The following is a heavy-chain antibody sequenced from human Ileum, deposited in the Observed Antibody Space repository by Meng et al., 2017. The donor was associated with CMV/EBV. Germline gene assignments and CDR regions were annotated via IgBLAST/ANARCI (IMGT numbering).Heavy chain of an antibody. Sequence: QVQLQESGPGLGKPSEIMSLTCTVSGDSISNLYWSWIRQPPGKGLEWVGYVHYTGKTNYNPSLKSRVTISMDTSKNQFSLNLGSVTAADTAVYYCTRVLNSGWSDYWGRGTLVTVSS. CDR2: VHYTGKT. J-gene: IGHJ4*02. CDR3: TRVLNSGWSDY. V-gene: IGHV4-59*11. D-gene: IGHD6-19*01. CDR1: GDSISNLY.